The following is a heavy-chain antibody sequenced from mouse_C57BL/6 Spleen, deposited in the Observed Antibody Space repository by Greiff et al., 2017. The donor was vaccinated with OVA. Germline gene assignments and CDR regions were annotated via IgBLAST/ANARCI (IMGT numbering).Heavy chain of an antibody. CDR3: ASYYYGSSSYAMDY. CDR1: GYAFSSSW. J-gene: IGHJ4*01. V-gene: IGHV1-82*01. CDR2: IYPGDGDT. D-gene: IGHD1-1*01. Sequence: VQLQESGPELVKPGASVKISCKASGYAFSSSWMNWVKQRPGKGLEWIGRIYPGDGDTNYNGKFKGKATLTADKSSSTAYMQLSSLTSEDSAVYVCASYYYGSSSYAMDYWGQGTSVTVSS.